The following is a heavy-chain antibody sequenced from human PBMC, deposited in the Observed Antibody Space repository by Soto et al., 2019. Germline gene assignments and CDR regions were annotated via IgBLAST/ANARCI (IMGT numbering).Heavy chain of an antibody. J-gene: IGHJ4*02. D-gene: IGHD6-6*01. CDR2: ISGSGAVK. V-gene: IGHV3-23*01. CDR1: GFTFRSYA. CDR3: AKAKGQDSSSSFDY. Sequence: EVQLLESGGGLVQPGGSLRLSCAASGFTFRSYAMTWVRQAPGKGLEWVSVISGSGAVKFYADSVKGRFTISRDNSKNTLYLQVNSLRAEDSAVYYCAKAKGQDSSSSFDYLGQGTLVTVSS.